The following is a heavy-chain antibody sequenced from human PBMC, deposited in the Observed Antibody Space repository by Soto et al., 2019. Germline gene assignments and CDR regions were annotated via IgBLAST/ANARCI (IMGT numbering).Heavy chain of an antibody. Sequence: GGSLRLSCAASGFTFDDYAMHWVRQAPGKGLEWVSGISWNSGSIGYADSEKGRFTISRDNAKNSLYLQVNSLRAEDTALYYCAKDTSSGSYYAVNYGMDVWGQGTTVTVSS. V-gene: IGHV3-9*01. CDR3: AKDTSSGSYYAVNYGMDV. CDR1: GFTFDDYA. CDR2: ISWNSGSI. D-gene: IGHD1-26*01. J-gene: IGHJ6*02.